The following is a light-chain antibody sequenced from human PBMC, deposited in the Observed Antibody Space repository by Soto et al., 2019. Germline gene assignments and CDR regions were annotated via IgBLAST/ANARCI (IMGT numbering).Light chain of an antibody. J-gene: IGLJ1*01. CDR3: SSYTASASYV. CDR1: SSDIGTYNF. V-gene: IGLV2-14*03. CDR2: DVT. Sequence: QSALTQPAAVSGSPGQSITISSTGTSSDIGTYNFVSWYQQHPGKAPKLMIYDVTNRPSGVSIHFSGSKSDNTASLTISCLQAEDEADYYCSSYTASASYVFVTGTKVTVL.